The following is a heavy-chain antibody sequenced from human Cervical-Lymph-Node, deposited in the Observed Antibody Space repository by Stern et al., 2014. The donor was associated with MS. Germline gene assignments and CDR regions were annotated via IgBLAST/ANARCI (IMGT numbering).Heavy chain of an antibody. J-gene: IGHJ3*02. CDR1: GGTFSSFA. Sequence: QVQLVQSGTEVKKPRSSVKVSCKASGGTFSSFAITWVRQAPGQGLEWMGGIIPKLGSTNYAQKYQARFTITADEYTSTAYMELSSLRSEDTAVYYCAREDGAVVTGDDAFDIWGQGTMVIVSS. CDR3: AREDGAVVTGDDAFDI. D-gene: IGHD4-23*01. CDR2: IIPKLGST. V-gene: IGHV1-69*01.